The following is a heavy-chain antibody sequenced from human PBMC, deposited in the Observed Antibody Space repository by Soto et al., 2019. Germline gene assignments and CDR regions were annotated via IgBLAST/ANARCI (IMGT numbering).Heavy chain of an antibody. Sequence: QVQLVDSGGGLVKPGGSLRLSCAASGFTFSNYYMTWIRQAPGKGLEWISYISDSGSVTYYADSVQGRFSISRDNAKNSLFLEMNDLRVDDTAVYYCERCLLGVGDPFDIWGQGTMVTVSS. CDR2: ISDSGSVT. CDR3: ERCLLGVGDPFDI. J-gene: IGHJ3*02. D-gene: IGHD2-15*01. V-gene: IGHV3-11*01. CDR1: GFTFSNYY.